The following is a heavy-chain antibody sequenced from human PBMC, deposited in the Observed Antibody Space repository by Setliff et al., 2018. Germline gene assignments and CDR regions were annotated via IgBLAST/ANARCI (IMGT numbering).Heavy chain of an antibody. V-gene: IGHV4-39*07. CDR3: ARRSTYYNFWSGYWDY. Sequence: SETLSLTCTVSGGSISSSSYYWGWIRQPPGKGLEWIGSIYYSGSTYYNPSLKSRVTISVDTSKNQFSLKLSSVTATDTAVYYCARRSTYYNFWSGYWDYWGQGTLVTVSS. CDR1: GGSISSSSYY. D-gene: IGHD3-3*01. J-gene: IGHJ4*02. CDR2: IYYSGST.